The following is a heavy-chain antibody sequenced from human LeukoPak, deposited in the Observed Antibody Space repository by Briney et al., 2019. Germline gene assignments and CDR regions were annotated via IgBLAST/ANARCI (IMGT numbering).Heavy chain of an antibody. CDR2: IYTSGST. CDR3: ARGGDYYDSSGYYH. D-gene: IGHD3-22*01. Sequence: PSETLSLTCTVSGGSISSCSYYWSWIRQPAGKGLEWIGRIYTSGSTNYNPSLKSRVTISVDTSKNQFSLKLSSVTAADTAVYYCARGGDYYDSSGYYHWGQGTLVTVSS. J-gene: IGHJ5*02. CDR1: GGSISSCSYY. V-gene: IGHV4-61*02.